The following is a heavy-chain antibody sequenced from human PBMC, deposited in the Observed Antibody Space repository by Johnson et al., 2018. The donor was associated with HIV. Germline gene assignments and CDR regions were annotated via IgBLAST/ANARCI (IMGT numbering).Heavy chain of an antibody. Sequence: QEQLVESGGDLVKPGGSLRLSCAASGFIFSDYYMIWIRQAPGKGLEWLSYITSSGTSSYYADSVKGRLTISRDNSKSTFFLQMNSLTPEDTGVYYCAKERRAPRAFDIWGQGTMVTVSS. CDR3: AKERRAPRAFDI. CDR2: ITSSGTSS. V-gene: IGHV3-11*04. CDR1: GFIFSDYY. J-gene: IGHJ3*02. D-gene: IGHD1-26*01.